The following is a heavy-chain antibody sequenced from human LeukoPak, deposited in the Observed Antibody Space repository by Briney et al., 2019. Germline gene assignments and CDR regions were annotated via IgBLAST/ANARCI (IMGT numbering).Heavy chain of an antibody. CDR1: GGSISSSSYY. CDR3: ARQIRFLEWLG. J-gene: IGHJ4*02. Sequence: SETLSLTCTVSGGSISSSSYYWGWIRQPPGKGLEWIGSIYYSGSTYYNPSLKSRVTISVDTSKNQFSLKLSSVTAADTAVYYCARQIRFLEWLGWGPGTLVTVSS. D-gene: IGHD3-3*01. V-gene: IGHV4-39*01. CDR2: IYYSGST.